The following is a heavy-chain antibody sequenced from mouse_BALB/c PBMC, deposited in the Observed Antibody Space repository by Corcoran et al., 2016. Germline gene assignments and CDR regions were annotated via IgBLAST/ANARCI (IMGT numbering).Heavy chain of an antibody. Sequence: EVQLQQSGAKLVKPGASVKLSCTASGFNIKATYMHCVKQRPEQGLECIGRIDPANGNTKYDPKFQGKATITADTSSNTAYLQLSSLTSEETDVYYCASVYGSVFAYGGRGTLVTVSA. CDR1: GFNIKATY. CDR2: IDPANGNT. V-gene: IGHV14-3*02. D-gene: IGHD1-1*01. CDR3: ASVYGSVFAY. J-gene: IGHJ3*01.